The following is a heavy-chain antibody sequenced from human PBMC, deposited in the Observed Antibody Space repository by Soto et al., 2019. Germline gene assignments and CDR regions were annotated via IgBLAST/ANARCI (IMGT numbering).Heavy chain of an antibody. Sequence: QLQVQESGPGLVKASETLSLTCTVSGGSVSSGSYYWGWIRQPPGKGLEWIATIYYSGSTYYNPSLKSRVTIFVDASKNQFSLKLSSVTAADTAVYYCARSVWSYGGWFDPWGQGTLVTVSS. V-gene: IGHV4-39*01. D-gene: IGHD3-16*01. CDR3: ARSVWSYGGWFDP. CDR2: IYYSGST. J-gene: IGHJ5*02. CDR1: GGSVSSGSYY.